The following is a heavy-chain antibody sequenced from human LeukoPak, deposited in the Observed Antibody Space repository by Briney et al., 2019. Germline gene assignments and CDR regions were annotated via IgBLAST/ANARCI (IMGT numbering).Heavy chain of an antibody. J-gene: IGHJ6*03. CDR2: ISGRGGST. V-gene: IGHV3-23*01. Sequence: GGTLRLSCAASGFTFSSYGMSWVRQAPGKGLEWVSAISGRGGSTYYADSVKGRFTISRDNSKNPLYLQMNSLRAEDTAVYYCARWAHYSYMDVWGKGTTVTISS. CDR1: GFTFSSYG. D-gene: IGHD1-26*01. CDR3: ARWAHYSYMDV.